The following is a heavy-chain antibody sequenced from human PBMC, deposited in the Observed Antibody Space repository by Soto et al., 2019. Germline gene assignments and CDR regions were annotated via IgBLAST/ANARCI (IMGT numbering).Heavy chain of an antibody. CDR2: IYYSGST. CDR1: GGSISSSSYY. D-gene: IGHD3-3*01. Sequence: PSETLSLTCTVSGGSISSSSYYWGWIRQPPGKGLEWIGCIYYSGSTYYNPSLKSRVTISVDTSKNQFSLKLSSVTAADTAVYYCARGSGYAYYDFWSGRNWFDPWGQGTLVTVSS. J-gene: IGHJ5*02. V-gene: IGHV4-39*07. CDR3: ARGSGYAYYDFWSGRNWFDP.